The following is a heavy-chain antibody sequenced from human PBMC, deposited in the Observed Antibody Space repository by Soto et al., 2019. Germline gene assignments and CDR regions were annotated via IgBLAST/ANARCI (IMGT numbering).Heavy chain of an antibody. CDR1: GYTFTNNG. CDR2: ISCYNGDT. Sequence: ASVKVSCKASGYTFTNNGITWVRQAPGQGLEWMGWISCYNGDTNYAQKLQGRVTMTTDTSTSTAFMELRDLRADDTAVYFCARASTSGKYYHFYWGQGTLVTAPQ. J-gene: IGHJ4*02. CDR3: ARASTSGKYYHFY. D-gene: IGHD3-3*02. V-gene: IGHV1-18*01.